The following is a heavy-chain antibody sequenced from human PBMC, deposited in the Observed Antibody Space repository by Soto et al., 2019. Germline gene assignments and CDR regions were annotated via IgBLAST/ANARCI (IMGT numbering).Heavy chain of an antibody. J-gene: IGHJ4*02. D-gene: IGHD2-15*01. CDR1: GFTFSSYG. CDR2: ISYDGSNK. Sequence: QVQLVESGGGVVQPGRSLRLSCAASGFTFSSYGMHWVRQAPGKGLEWVAVISYDGSNKYYADSVKGRFTISRDNSKNTLYLQMNSMRDEDTAVYYCAREHLLHRLVGYCSGGSCYPDYWGQGTLVTVSS. CDR3: AREHLLHRLVGYCSGGSCYPDY. V-gene: IGHV3-30*03.